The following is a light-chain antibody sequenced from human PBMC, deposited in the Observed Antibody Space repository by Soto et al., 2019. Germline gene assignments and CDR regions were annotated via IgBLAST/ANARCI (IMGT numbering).Light chain of an antibody. CDR1: HDIGKS. CDR2: DAS. CDR3: QNYNNVPFI. V-gene: IGKV1-27*01. Sequence: DFQMTQSPPSLSACVGDRVTVTCRASHDIGKSLAWYQQKPGKSPRLLIYDASTLQSGVPARFSGSGSGTDFTLAISTLRPEDVASYYCQNYNNVPFIFGGGTKVEVK. J-gene: IGKJ4*01.